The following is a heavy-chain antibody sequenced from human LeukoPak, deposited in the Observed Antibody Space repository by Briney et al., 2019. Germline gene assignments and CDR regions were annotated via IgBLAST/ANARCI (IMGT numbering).Heavy chain of an antibody. D-gene: IGHD6-6*01. CDR2: IIPIFGTA. Sequence: ASVKVSCKASGGTFSSYAISWVRQAPGQGLEWMGGIIPIFGTANYAQKFQGRVTITTDESTSTAYMELSSLRSEDTAVYYCARGRYMYSSSSGGFDYWGQGTLVTVSS. J-gene: IGHJ4*02. V-gene: IGHV1-69*05. CDR3: ARGRYMYSSSSGGFDY. CDR1: GGTFSSYA.